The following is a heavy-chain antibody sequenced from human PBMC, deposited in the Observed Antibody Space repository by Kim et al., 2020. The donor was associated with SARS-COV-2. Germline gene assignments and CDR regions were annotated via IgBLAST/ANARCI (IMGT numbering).Heavy chain of an antibody. Sequence: SETLSLTCTVSGGSISSYYWSWIRQPPGKGLEWIGYIYYSGSTNYNPSLKSRVTISVDTSKNQFSLKLSSVTAADTAVYYCAREPPGRYCSGGSCYGFDYWGQGTLVTVSS. CDR1: GGSISSYY. D-gene: IGHD2-15*01. CDR3: AREPPGRYCSGGSCYGFDY. V-gene: IGHV4-59*01. J-gene: IGHJ4*02. CDR2: IYYSGST.